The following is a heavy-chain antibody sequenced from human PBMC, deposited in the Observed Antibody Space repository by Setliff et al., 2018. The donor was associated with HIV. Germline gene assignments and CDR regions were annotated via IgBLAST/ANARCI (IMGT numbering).Heavy chain of an antibody. Sequence: SETLSLTCTVSGGSISSHCWSWIRQPPGKGLEWIGTIFYTGNTNYNPSLKSRVTLSGGMSENQLFLRLTSVTAADTAVYYCVRGFCSSTTCYEDYYYMDVWGKGSTVTVSS. D-gene: IGHD2-2*01. CDR1: GGSISSHC. J-gene: IGHJ6*03. V-gene: IGHV4-59*11. CDR2: IFYTGNT. CDR3: VRGFCSSTTCYEDYYYMDV.